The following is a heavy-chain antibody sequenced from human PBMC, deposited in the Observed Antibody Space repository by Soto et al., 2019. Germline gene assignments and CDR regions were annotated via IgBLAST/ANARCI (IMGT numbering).Heavy chain of an antibody. J-gene: IGHJ4*02. Sequence: GGSLRLSCAASGFPFGSRAMSWVRQAPGEGLEWVSTITDTGGDTKYADSVRGRFTMSRDNSKKTLYLQMNSLRVEDSALYYCARGSTDSYPGSRIFDFWGRGTLVTVSS. CDR3: ARGSTDSYPGSRIFDF. D-gene: IGHD3-10*01. CDR1: GFPFGSRA. CDR2: ITDTGGDT. V-gene: IGHV3-23*01.